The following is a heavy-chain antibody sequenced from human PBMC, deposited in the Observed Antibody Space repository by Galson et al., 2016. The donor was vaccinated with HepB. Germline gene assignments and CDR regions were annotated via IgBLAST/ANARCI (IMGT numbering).Heavy chain of an antibody. CDR2: IKYDGSRP. Sequence: SLRLSCAASGFSFRSSWMHWVRQAPGKGLVWVSRIKYDGSRPIYADSVKGRFTISRDNAKNTLYLQMNSLRAGETAVYYCARDRAPGGFDYWGQGTLVTVSS. CDR1: GFSFRSSW. D-gene: IGHD3-10*01. CDR3: ARDRAPGGFDY. V-gene: IGHV3-74*01. J-gene: IGHJ4*02.